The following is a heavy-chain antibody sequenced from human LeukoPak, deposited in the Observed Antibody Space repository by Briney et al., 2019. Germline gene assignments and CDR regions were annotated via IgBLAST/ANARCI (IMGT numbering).Heavy chain of an antibody. CDR1: GGSISSGGYS. V-gene: IGHV4-30-2*01. CDR3: TAIVGATKTLDC. CDR2: IYHSGST. J-gene: IGHJ4*02. Sequence: SETLSLTCAVSGGSISSGGYSWSWIRQPPGKGLEWIGYIYHSGSTYYNPSLKSRVTISVDRSKNQFSLKLSSVTAEDTAVYYCTAIVGATKTLDCWGQGTLVTVSS. D-gene: IGHD1-26*01.